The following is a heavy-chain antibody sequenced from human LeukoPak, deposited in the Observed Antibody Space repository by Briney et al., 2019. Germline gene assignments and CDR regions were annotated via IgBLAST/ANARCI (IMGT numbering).Heavy chain of an antibody. D-gene: IGHD1-14*01. J-gene: IGHJ4*02. V-gene: IGHV5-51*01. Sequence: KPGESLKISCKGSGYTFTNSWIGWVRQMPGKGLEWMGIIYPGDSGTRYSPSFQGLVTISADKSISTAYPQWSSLKASDTAMYYCARQPEGIPYWGQGTLVTVSS. CDR1: GYTFTNSW. CDR2: IYPGDSGT. CDR3: ARQPEGIPY.